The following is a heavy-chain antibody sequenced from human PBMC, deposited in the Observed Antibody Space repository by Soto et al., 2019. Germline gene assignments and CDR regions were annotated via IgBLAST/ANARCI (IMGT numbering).Heavy chain of an antibody. CDR2: IDWDDDK. J-gene: IGHJ4*02. Sequence: SGPTLVNATQTLTLTCTFSGFSLSTSGMCVSWIRQPPGKALEWLARIDWDDDKYYSTSLKTRLTISKDTSKNQVVLTMTNMDPVDTATYYCARVTYYYDSSGYYPLVPFDYWGQGTLVTVSS. V-gene: IGHV2-70*11. CDR3: ARVTYYYDSSGYYPLVPFDY. D-gene: IGHD3-22*01. CDR1: GFSLSTSGMC.